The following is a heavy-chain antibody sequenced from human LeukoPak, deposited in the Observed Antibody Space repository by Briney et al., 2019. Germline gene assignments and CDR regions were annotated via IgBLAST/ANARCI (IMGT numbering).Heavy chain of an antibody. CDR2: ISSGGSTI. V-gene: IGHV3-48*04. Sequence: PGGSLRLSCAASGLNFNSYSMTWVRQAPGKGLEWLSYISSGGSTIYYAASVKGRFTISRDNAKNSLYLQMNSLRAEDTAVYYCARGGGNILTGYSFDYWGQGTLVTVSS. CDR1: GLNFNSYS. J-gene: IGHJ4*02. CDR3: ARGGGNILTGYSFDY. D-gene: IGHD3-9*01.